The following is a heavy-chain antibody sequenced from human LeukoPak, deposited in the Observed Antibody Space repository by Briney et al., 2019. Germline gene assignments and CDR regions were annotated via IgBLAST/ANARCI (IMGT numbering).Heavy chain of an antibody. D-gene: IGHD3-9*01. CDR2: INWSGGAT. V-gene: IGHV3-20*04. Sequence: GGSLRLSCVASGFTFDDNGMSWVRQAPGKGLEWVSGINWSGGATGYADSVKGRFTISRDNSKNTLYLQMNSLRAEDTAVYYCAREYLIDYDILTGYYRGFFDSWGQGTLVTVSS. CDR3: AREYLIDYDILTGYYRGFFDS. CDR1: GFTFDDNG. J-gene: IGHJ4*02.